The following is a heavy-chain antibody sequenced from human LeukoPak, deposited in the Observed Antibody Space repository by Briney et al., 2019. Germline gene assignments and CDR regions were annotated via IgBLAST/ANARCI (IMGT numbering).Heavy chain of an antibody. CDR2: IYYSGST. D-gene: IGHD3-3*01. CDR3: ARRRGDFWSDYYAFDY. V-gene: IGHV4-59*08. CDR1: GGSISNSY. Sequence: SETLSLTCTVSGGSISNSYWSWIRQPPGKGLEWIGYIYYSGSTNYNPSLTSRVTISLDTSKNQFSLKLSSVTAADMAVYYCARRRGDFWSDYYAFDYWGQGTLVTVSS. J-gene: IGHJ4*02.